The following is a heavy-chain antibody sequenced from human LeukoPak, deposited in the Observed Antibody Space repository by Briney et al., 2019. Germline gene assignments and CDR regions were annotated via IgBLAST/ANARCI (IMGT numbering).Heavy chain of an antibody. CDR1: GFTFSSYG. Sequence: PGGSLRLSCAASGFTFSSYGMHWVRQAPAKGLEWVAVISYDGSNKYYADSVKGRFTISRDNSKNTLYLQMNSLRAEDTAVYYCASGDPGAFDIWGQGTMVTVSS. CDR2: ISYDGSNK. CDR3: ASGDPGAFDI. D-gene: IGHD2-21*02. J-gene: IGHJ3*02. V-gene: IGHV3-30*03.